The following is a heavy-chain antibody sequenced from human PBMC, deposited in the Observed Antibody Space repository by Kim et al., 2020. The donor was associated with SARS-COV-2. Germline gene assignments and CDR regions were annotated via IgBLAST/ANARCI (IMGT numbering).Heavy chain of an antibody. CDR1: GFTFSGSA. CDR2: IRSKANSYAT. J-gene: IGHJ5*02. V-gene: IGHV3-73*01. Sequence: GGSLRLSCAASGFTFSGSAMHWVRQASGKGLEWVGRIRSKANSYATAYAASVKGRFTISRDDSKNTAYLQMNSLKTEDTAVYYCTLSYYDSSGGWFDPWGQGTLVTVSS. CDR3: TLSYYDSSGGWFDP. D-gene: IGHD3-22*01.